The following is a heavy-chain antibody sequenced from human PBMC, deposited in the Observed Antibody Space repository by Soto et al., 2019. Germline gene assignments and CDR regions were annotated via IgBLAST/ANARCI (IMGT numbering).Heavy chain of an antibody. D-gene: IGHD5-18*01. CDR1: GFTFSSYS. J-gene: IGHJ6*03. V-gene: IGHV3-21*01. CDR3: ARDDTAMLYYYYYYMDV. CDR2: ISSSSSYI. Sequence: PGGSLRLSCAASGFTFSSYSMNWVRQAPGKGLEWVSSISSSSSYIYYADSVKGRFTISRDNAKNSLYLQMNSLRAEDTVVFYCARDDTAMLYYYYYYMDVWGKGTTVTVSS.